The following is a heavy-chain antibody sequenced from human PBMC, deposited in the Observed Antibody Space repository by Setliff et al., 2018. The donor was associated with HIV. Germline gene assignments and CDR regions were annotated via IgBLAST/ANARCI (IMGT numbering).Heavy chain of an antibody. CDR1: GASISNYY. J-gene: IGHJ1*01. CDR3: ARDRGSGWYGYFQQ. Sequence: LSLTCTVSGASISNYYWTWIRQPPGKGLEWIGYIYYSGLTNYNPSLKSRVTISVDTSKNQFSLNLSSVTAADTAVYYCARDRGSGWYGYFQQWGQGSQVTVSS. D-gene: IGHD6-19*01. V-gene: IGHV4-59*01. CDR2: IYYSGLT.